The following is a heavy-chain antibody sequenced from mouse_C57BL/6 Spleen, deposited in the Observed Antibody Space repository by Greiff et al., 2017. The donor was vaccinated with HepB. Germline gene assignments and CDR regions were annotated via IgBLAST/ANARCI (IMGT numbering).Heavy chain of an antibody. Sequence: EVQLQQSGPVLVKPGASVKMSCKASGYTFTDYYMNWVKQSHGKSLEWIGVINPYNGGTSYNQKFKGKATLTVDKSSSTAYMELNSLTSEDSAVYYCARREYYYYYWGQGTTLTVSS. V-gene: IGHV1-19*01. CDR1: GYTFTDYY. CDR3: ARREYYYYY. CDR2: INPYNGGT. J-gene: IGHJ2*01. D-gene: IGHD2-10*02.